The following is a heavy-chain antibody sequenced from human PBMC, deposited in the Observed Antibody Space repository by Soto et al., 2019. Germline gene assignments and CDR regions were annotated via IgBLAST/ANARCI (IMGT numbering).Heavy chain of an antibody. D-gene: IGHD2-15*01. V-gene: IGHV4-39*01. CDR1: GGSISSSSYY. CDR2: IYYSGST. J-gene: IGHJ3*02. CDR3: ARPRGCSGGSCRNDAFDI. Sequence: QLQLQESGPGLVKPSETLSLTCTVSGGSISSSSYYWGWIRQPPGKGLEWIGSIYYSGSTYYNPSLKSRVTISVDTSKNQFSLKLSSVTAADTAVYYCARPRGCSGGSCRNDAFDIWGQGTMVTVSS.